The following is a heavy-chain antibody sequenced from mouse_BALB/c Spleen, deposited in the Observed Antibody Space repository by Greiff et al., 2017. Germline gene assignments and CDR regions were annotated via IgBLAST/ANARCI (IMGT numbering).Heavy chain of an antibody. CDR1: GFAFSSYW. Sequence: QVQLLQSGAELVRPGSSVKISCTASGFAFSSYWMNWVKQRPGQGLEWIGLIYPGDGATNYNGKFKGIATLTADKSSSTAYMQLSSLTSEDSAVYFCAREEGSPFDYWGQGTTLTVSS. J-gene: IGHJ2*01. CDR2: IYPGDGAT. CDR3: AREEGSPFDY. V-gene: IGHV1-80*01.